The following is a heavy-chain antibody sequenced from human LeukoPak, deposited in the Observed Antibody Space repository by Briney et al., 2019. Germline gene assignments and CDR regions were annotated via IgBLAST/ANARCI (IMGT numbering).Heavy chain of an antibody. J-gene: IGHJ4*02. CDR2: ISYDGSNK. CDR3: ARARPPSQNIVVVPARRPFDY. D-gene: IGHD2-2*01. V-gene: IGHV3-30-3*01. CDR1: GFTFSSYA. Sequence: PGGSLRLSCAASGFTFSSYAMHWVRQAPGKGLEWVAVISYDGSNKYYADSVKGRFTISRDNSKNTLYLQMNSLRAEDTAVYYCARARPPSQNIVVVPARRPFDYWGQGTLVTVSS.